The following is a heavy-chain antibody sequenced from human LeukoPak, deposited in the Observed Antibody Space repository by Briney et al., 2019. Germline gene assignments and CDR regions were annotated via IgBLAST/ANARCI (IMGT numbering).Heavy chain of an antibody. CDR2: IYASGST. D-gene: IGHD3-3*01. V-gene: IGHV4-61*02. CDR1: GGSISSGSYY. Sequence: SETLSLTCTVSGGSISSGSYYWSWIRQPAGKGLKWIGRIYASGSTNYNPSLKSRVTISVDTSKNQFSLKLSSVTAADTAVYYCARRFDQGGYFDYWGQGTLVTASS. J-gene: IGHJ4*02. CDR3: ARRFDQGGYFDY.